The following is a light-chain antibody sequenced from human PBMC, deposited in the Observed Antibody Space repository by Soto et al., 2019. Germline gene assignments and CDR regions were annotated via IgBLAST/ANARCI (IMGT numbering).Light chain of an antibody. CDR1: QTISNF. CDR3: QHSYNTPRT. CDR2: GAS. J-gene: IGKJ1*01. Sequence: DIEMTQSPSSRSATVGDRVTVTCRASQTISNFLNWYQQTPGKAPKLLIYGASNLQSGVPSRFSGSGSGTDFTLTISSLQPEDFATYFCQHSYNTPRTFGQGTKVDIK. V-gene: IGKV1-39*01.